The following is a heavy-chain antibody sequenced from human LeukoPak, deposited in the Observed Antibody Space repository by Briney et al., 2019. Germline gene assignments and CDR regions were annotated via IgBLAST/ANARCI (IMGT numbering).Heavy chain of an antibody. CDR3: ARERSSWYYLDY. CDR1: GDSVSSNIAT. J-gene: IGHJ4*02. V-gene: IGHV6-1*01. D-gene: IGHD6-13*01. CDR2: TYYRSQWYY. Sequence: SQTLSLTCVISGDSVSSNIATWNWIRQSPSRGLEWLGRTYYRSQWYYDYAVSVRSRITINPDTSKDQFSLQLSSVTPEDTAVYFCARERSSWYYLDYWGQGMLVSVSS.